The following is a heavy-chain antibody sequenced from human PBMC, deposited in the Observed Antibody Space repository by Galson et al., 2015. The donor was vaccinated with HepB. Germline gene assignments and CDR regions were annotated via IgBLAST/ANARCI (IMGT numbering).Heavy chain of an antibody. Sequence: ETLSLTCTVSGGSISSYYWSWIRQPPGKGLEWIGYIYYSGSTNYNPSLKSRVTISVDTSKNQFSLKLSSVTAADTAVYYCARLSSGGGTDYWGQGTLVTVSS. V-gene: IGHV4-59*01. CDR1: GGSISSYY. CDR2: IYYSGST. D-gene: IGHD6-19*01. CDR3: ARLSSGGGTDY. J-gene: IGHJ4*02.